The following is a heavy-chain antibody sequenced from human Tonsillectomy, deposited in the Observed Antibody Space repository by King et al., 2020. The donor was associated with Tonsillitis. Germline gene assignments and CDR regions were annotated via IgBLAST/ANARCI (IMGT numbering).Heavy chain of an antibody. CDR1: GFTFSDSA. D-gene: IGHD1-14*01. V-gene: IGHV3-73*02. CDR3: TRGGISGYYSGVDV. CDR2: IRSKAKNYAT. Sequence: VQLVESGGVLVQPGGSLKLSCVASGFTFSDSAMHWVRPASGKGLEWVGRIRSKAKNYATVYGASVEGRFTISRDDSKNTAFLEMNSLKTEDTAVYYCTRGGISGYYSGVDVWGQGTTVTVSS. J-gene: IGHJ6*02.